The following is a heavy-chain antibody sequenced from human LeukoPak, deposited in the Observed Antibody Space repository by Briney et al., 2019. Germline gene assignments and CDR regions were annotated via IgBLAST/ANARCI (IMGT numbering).Heavy chain of an antibody. CDR1: GYTFTSYG. CDR3: ARVPSGWYLVDY. Sequence: ASVKVSCKASGYTFTSYGISWVRQAPGQGLEWMGWISAYNGNTNYAQKFQGRVTMTRDTSISTAYMELSRLRSDDTAVYYCARVPSGWYLVDYWGQGTLVTVSS. CDR2: ISAYNGNT. J-gene: IGHJ4*02. V-gene: IGHV1-18*01. D-gene: IGHD6-19*01.